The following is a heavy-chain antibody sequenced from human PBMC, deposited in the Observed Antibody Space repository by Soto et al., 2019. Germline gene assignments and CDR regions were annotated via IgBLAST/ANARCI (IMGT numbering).Heavy chain of an antibody. Sequence: SLKGACKTSGYTITSDGVSWVRKDTGQGLEWMGWISAYNGNTNYAQKLQGRVTMTTDTSTSTAYMELRSLRSDDTAVYYCARVTTYYDILTGMDLFDYWGQGTLVTVSS. CDR2: ISAYNGNT. CDR1: GYTITSDG. J-gene: IGHJ4*02. CDR3: ARVTTYYDILTGMDLFDY. V-gene: IGHV1-18*01. D-gene: IGHD3-9*01.